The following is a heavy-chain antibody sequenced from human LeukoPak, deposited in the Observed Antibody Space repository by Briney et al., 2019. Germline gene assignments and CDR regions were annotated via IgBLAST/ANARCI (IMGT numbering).Heavy chain of an antibody. CDR3: ARSARGVIFDV. CDR2: INSDGSST. CDR1: GFTFSSYW. V-gene: IGHV3-74*01. D-gene: IGHD3-10*01. Sequence: GGSLRLSCAASGFTFSSYWMHWVRQAPGKGLVWVSRINSDGSSTSYADSVKGRLNLSRDNSKNTVYLQMNSLTFEDTAVYYCARSARGVIFDVWGKGTTVTVSS. J-gene: IGHJ6*04.